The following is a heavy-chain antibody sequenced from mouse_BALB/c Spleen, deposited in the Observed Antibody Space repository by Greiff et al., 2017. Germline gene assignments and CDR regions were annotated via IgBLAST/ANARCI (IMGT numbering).Heavy chain of an antibody. CDR3: ARSGYYGSRAMDY. CDR2: ISSGSSTI. V-gene: IGHV5-17*02. Sequence: EVQVVESGGGLVQPGGSRKLSCAASGFTFSSFGMHWVRQAPEKGLEWVAYISSGSSTIYYADTVKGRFTISRDNPKNTLFLQMTSLRSEDTAMYYCARSGYYGSRAMDYWGQGTSVTVSS. D-gene: IGHD1-1*01. J-gene: IGHJ4*01. CDR1: GFTFSSFG.